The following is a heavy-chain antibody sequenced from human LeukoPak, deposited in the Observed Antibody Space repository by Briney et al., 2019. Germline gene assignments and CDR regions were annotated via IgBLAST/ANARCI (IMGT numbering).Heavy chain of an antibody. CDR3: ARDRSCGGDCYSFDY. Sequence: SETLSLTCTVSGGSISSYYWSWIRQPAGKGLEWIGRIYTSGSTNYNPSLKSRVTMSVDTSKNQFSLKPSSVTAADTAVHYCARDRSCGGDCYSFDYWGQGTLVTVSS. V-gene: IGHV4-4*07. D-gene: IGHD2-21*01. CDR2: IYTSGST. CDR1: GGSISSYY. J-gene: IGHJ4*02.